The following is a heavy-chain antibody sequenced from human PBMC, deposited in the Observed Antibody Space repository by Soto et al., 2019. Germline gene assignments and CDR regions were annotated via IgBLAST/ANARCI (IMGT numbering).Heavy chain of an antibody. D-gene: IGHD6-19*01. V-gene: IGHV4-59*08. CDR2: VFSSGST. J-gene: IGHJ4*02. CDR1: GASTGGYH. Sequence: SETLSLTCTISGASTGGYHWSWIRQSPGRGLEWIGYVFSSGSTNYSPSLQSRVAISIDTSKRQFFLKLTSVTAADTALYYCARHWWSSGSYLVFDSWGQGTQVTVSS. CDR3: ARHWWSSGSYLVFDS.